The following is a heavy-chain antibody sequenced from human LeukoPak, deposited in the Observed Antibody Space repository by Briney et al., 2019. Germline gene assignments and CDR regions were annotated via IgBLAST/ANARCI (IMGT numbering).Heavy chain of an antibody. Sequence: GGALRLSCAASGFTFSRYSMNGVRQAPGKGLEWVSSISSSSSYIYYADSVKGRFTISRDNAKNSLYLQMNSLRAEATAVYYCARVPAAIRPSYYYGMDVWGQGTTVTVSS. CDR2: ISSSSSYI. CDR3: ARVPAAIRPSYYYGMDV. J-gene: IGHJ6*02. V-gene: IGHV3-21*01. D-gene: IGHD2-2*01. CDR1: GFTFSRYS.